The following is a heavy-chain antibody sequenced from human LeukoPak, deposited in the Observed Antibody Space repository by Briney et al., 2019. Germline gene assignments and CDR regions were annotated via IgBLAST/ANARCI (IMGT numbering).Heavy chain of an antibody. D-gene: IGHD4-17*01. Sequence: GGSLRLSCAASGFTFSSYWMHWVRQAPGKGLVWVSRISDGGSTTTYADSVKGRFTISRDNAKNTLYLQMNGLRAEDTAVYYCANSYGDYVFDYWGQGTLVTVSS. J-gene: IGHJ4*02. CDR1: GFTFSSYW. CDR3: ANSYGDYVFDY. CDR2: ISDGGSTT. V-gene: IGHV3-74*01.